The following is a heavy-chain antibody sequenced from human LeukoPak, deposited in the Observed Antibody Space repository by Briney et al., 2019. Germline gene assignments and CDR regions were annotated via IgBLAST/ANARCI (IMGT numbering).Heavy chain of an antibody. V-gene: IGHV3-33*01. CDR3: ATRATVTTRRYGMDV. D-gene: IGHD4-17*01. CDR1: GFTFSSYG. Sequence: PGRSLRLSCAASGFTFSSYGMHWVRQAPGKGLEWVAVIWYDGSNKYYADSVKGRFTISRDNSKNTLYLQMNSLRAEDTAVYYCATRATVTTRRYGMDVWGQGTTVTVSS. CDR2: IWYDGSNK. J-gene: IGHJ6*02.